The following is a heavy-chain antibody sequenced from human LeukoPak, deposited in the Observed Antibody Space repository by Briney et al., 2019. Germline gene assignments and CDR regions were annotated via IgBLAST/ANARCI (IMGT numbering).Heavy chain of an antibody. J-gene: IGHJ4*02. CDR3: ARGLGGWYAGCDY. CDR2: ISYDARNK. V-gene: IGHV3-30*03. D-gene: IGHD6-19*01. CDR1: GFTFSRYD. Sequence: GRSLRLSCAASGFTFSRYDIHWVGQAPGKRLEWVAVISYDARNKYYGDSVKGRFTISRDNAKNSLYLQMNSLRVEDTAVYYCARGLGGWYAGCDYWGQGTLVTVSS.